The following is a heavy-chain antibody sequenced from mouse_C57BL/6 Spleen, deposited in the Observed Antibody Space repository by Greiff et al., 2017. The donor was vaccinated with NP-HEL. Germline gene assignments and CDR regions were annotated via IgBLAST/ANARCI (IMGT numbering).Heavy chain of an antibody. Sequence: VKLQESGPELVKPGASVKISCKASGYAFSSSWMNWVKQRPGKGLEWIGRIYPGDGDTNYNGKFKGKATLTADKSSSTAYMQLSSLTSEDSAVYFCARWGITTVVASDYWGQGTTLTVSS. J-gene: IGHJ2*01. CDR2: IYPGDGDT. CDR3: ARWGITTVVASDY. CDR1: GYAFSSSW. V-gene: IGHV1-82*01. D-gene: IGHD1-1*01.